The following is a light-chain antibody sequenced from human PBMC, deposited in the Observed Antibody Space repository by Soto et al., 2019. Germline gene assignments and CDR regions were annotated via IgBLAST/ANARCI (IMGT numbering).Light chain of an antibody. CDR3: MQGTHWPIT. V-gene: IGKV2-30*02. Sequence: DVVMTQSPLPLPVTLGQPASISCRSNQSLVHSDGIADFSWFQQRPGRSPRRLIYKVSNRDSGVPARFSGSGSGTDFALKISRVEAEDVGVYYCMQGTHWPITFGRGTRLEIK. J-gene: IGKJ5*01. CDR1: QSLVHSDGIAD. CDR2: KVS.